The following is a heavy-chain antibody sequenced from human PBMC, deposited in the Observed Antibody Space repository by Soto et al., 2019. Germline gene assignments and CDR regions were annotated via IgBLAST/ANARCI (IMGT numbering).Heavy chain of an antibody. CDR1: GGSISSYY. CDR3: AREIRYSGYDLFDD. Sequence: ASETLSLTCTVSGGSISSYYWSWIRQPPGKGLEWIGYIYYSGSTNYNPSLKSRVTISVDTSKNQFSLKLSSVTAADTAVYYCAREIRYSGYDLFDDWGQGTRVTVSS. J-gene: IGHJ4*02. CDR2: IYYSGST. D-gene: IGHD5-12*01. V-gene: IGHV4-59*01.